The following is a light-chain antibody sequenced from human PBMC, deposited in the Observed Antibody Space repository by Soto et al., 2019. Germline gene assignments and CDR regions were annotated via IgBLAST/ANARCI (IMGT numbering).Light chain of an antibody. CDR1: QSVSSY. V-gene: IGKV3-11*01. CDR3: QQRSNWPPLFT. Sequence: EIVLTQSPATLSLSPGERATLSCRASQSVSSYLACYQQQPGQAPRLLIYDASNKATGIPARFSGSGSGTDFTLTISSLDPEDFAVYYGQQRSNWPPLFTFGPGTKVDIK. CDR2: DAS. J-gene: IGKJ3*01.